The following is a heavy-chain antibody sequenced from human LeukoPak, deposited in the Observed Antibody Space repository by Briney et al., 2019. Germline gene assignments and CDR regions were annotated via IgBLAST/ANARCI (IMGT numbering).Heavy chain of an antibody. J-gene: IGHJ4*02. CDR3: AREGTLVRGVMNHFDY. D-gene: IGHD3-10*01. CDR2: TFYRSQWYN. Sequence: SQTLSLTCAISVDSVSSNNAAWNWIRQSPSRGLEWLGRTFYRSQWYNDYPVSMRSRITINPDTSKNQFSLQLNSVTPEDTAVYYCAREGTLVRGVMNHFDYWGQGTLVTVSS. V-gene: IGHV6-1*01. CDR1: VDSVSSNNAA.